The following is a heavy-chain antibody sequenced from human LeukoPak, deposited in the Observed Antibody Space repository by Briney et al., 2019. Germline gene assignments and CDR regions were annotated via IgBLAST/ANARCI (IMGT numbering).Heavy chain of an antibody. D-gene: IGHD6-19*01. CDR2: IHYSGST. CDR3: ARRGSSGHYMDV. CDR1: GGSISSSSYN. Sequence: SETLSLTCTVSGGSISSSSYNWGWIRQPPGKGLEWIGNIHYSGSTYYNPSLESRVTISVDTSKNQSSLKLNSVTVADTAVYYCARRGSSGHYMDVWGKGTTVTVSS. V-gene: IGHV4-39*01. J-gene: IGHJ6*03.